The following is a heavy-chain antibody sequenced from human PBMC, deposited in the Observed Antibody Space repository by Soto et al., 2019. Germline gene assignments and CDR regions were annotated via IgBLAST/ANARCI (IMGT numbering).Heavy chain of an antibody. CDR2: IDIDGSST. V-gene: IGHV3-74*01. Sequence: EVQLVESGGGLVQPGGSLRLSCAASGFTFSSNWMHWVRQAPGKGLVWVSHIDIDGSSTNYADSVKGRFTISTDNAKNTVYLQMNSLRAEATAVYYCAREVVVAATRTYFDSYVMDVWGQGTTVTVSS. CDR1: GFTFSSNW. CDR3: AREVVVAATRTYFDSYVMDV. J-gene: IGHJ6*02. D-gene: IGHD2-15*01.